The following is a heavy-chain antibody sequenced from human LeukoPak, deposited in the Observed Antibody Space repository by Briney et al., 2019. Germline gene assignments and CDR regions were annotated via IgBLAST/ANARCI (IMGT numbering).Heavy chain of an antibody. Sequence: SQTLSLTCTVSGGSISSGSYYWSWIRQPAGKGLEWIGRIYTSGSTNYNPSLKSRVTMSVDTSKNQFSLKLSSVTAADTAVYYCARASSGWYFDAFDIWGQGTMVTVSS. V-gene: IGHV4-61*02. J-gene: IGHJ3*02. D-gene: IGHD6-19*01. CDR1: GGSISSGSYY. CDR3: ARASSGWYFDAFDI. CDR2: IYTSGST.